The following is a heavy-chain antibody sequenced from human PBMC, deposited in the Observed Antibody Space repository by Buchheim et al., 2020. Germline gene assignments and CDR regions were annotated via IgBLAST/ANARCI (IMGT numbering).Heavy chain of an antibody. CDR2: INHSGST. CDR1: GGSFSVYY. V-gene: IGHV4-34*02. Sequence: QVQLQQWGAGFLKPSETLSLTCAVYGGSFSVYYWSWIRQSPEKGLEWIGDINHSGSTNYSPSLKSRVNISVDTTKNHFSLKLNSVTAADTAVYYCARGVAAAADGDFDYWGQGTL. CDR3: ARGVAAAADGDFDY. J-gene: IGHJ4*02. D-gene: IGHD6-13*01.